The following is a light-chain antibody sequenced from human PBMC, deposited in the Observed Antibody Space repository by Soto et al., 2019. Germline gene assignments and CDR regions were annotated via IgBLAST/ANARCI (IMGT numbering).Light chain of an antibody. CDR2: GAS. CDR1: QSISSSY. CDR3: QQYGSSSYT. Sequence: PGERATLSCRASQSISSSYLAWYQQKPGQAPRLLIYGASNRATGIPDRFSGSGSGTDFTLAINRLEPEDFAVYYCQQYGSSSYTFGQGTKLDIK. J-gene: IGKJ2*01. V-gene: IGKV3-20*01.